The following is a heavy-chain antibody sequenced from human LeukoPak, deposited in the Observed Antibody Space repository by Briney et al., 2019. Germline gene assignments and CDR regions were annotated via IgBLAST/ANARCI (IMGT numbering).Heavy chain of an antibody. CDR1: GGSFSGYY. Sequence: PSETLSLTCAVYGGSFSGYYWSWIRQPPGKGLEWIGEINHSGSTNYNPSLKSRVTISVDTSKNQFSLKLSSVTAADTAVYYCARGRRSSWSDAFDIWGQGTMVTVSS. J-gene: IGHJ3*02. D-gene: IGHD6-13*01. CDR2: INHSGST. V-gene: IGHV4-34*01. CDR3: ARGRRSSWSDAFDI.